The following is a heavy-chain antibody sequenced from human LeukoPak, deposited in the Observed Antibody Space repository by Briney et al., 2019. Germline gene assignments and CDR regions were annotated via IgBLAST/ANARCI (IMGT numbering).Heavy chain of an antibody. V-gene: IGHV4-59*01. J-gene: IGHJ5*02. D-gene: IGHD2-2*01. CDR3: ARHVGYCSSTRCNPRFDP. CDR1: GASITSYY. Sequence: PSETLSLTCTVSGASITSYYWSWIRQPPGKGLEWLASSYYSGTTHYNPSLKSRVTMSVDTSKSQFSLNLSSVIAADTAVYYCARHVGYCSSTRCNPRFDPWGQGTLVTVSS. CDR2: SYYSGTT.